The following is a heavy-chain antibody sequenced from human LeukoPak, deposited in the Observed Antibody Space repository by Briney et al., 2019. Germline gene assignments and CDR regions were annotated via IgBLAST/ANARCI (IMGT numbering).Heavy chain of an antibody. CDR1: GGSITSHY. D-gene: IGHD6-13*01. CDR2: VYYSGTT. CDR3: ARIAAARRNYYYYMDV. V-gene: IGHV4-59*11. J-gene: IGHJ6*03. Sequence: SETLSLTCTVSGGSITSHYWSWIRQPPGKGLEWIGYVYYSGTTNYNPSLKSRVTISVDTSTNQFSLKLTSVTPADTAVYYCARIAAARRNYYYYMDVWGKGTTVTVSS.